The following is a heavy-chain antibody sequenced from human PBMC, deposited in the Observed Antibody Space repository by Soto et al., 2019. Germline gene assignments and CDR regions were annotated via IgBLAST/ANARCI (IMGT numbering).Heavy chain of an antibody. Sequence: GGSLRLSCAASGFTFSSYGMHWVRQAPGKGLEWVAVIWYDGSNKYYADSVKGRFTISRDNSKNTLYLQMNSLRAEDTAVYYCARGGQQLVPVYYYYMDVWGKGTTVTVSS. V-gene: IGHV3-33*01. D-gene: IGHD6-13*01. J-gene: IGHJ6*03. CDR3: ARGGQQLVPVYYYYMDV. CDR2: IWYDGSNK. CDR1: GFTFSSYG.